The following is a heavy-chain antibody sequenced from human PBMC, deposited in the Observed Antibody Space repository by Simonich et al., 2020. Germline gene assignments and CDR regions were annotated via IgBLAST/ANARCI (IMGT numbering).Heavy chain of an antibody. CDR2: IYWNDDK. D-gene: IGHD1-26*01. V-gene: IGHV2-5*01. CDR3: AHSVGYFDI. Sequence: QITLKESGPTLVKPTQTLTLTCTFSGFSLSTSGVGVGWIRQPPGKALELLALIYWNDDKSYSPSLKSRLTITKATSKNQVVLTMTNMDPVDTATYYCAHSVGYFDIWGQGTMVTVSS. CDR1: GFSLSTSGVG. J-gene: IGHJ3*02.